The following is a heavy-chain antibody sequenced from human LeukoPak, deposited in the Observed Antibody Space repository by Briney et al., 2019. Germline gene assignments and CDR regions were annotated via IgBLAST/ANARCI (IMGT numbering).Heavy chain of an antibody. CDR2: ISNSGSSK. V-gene: IGHV3-48*03. CDR3: ERARVPGELNY. Sequence: PGGSLRLSCAASGFTFSSCEMNWVRQAPGKGLEWLSYISNSGSSKYYADSVRGRFTISRDNAENSLYLQMNSLRAEDTAVYYCERARVPGELNYWGQGTLVTVSS. J-gene: IGHJ4*02. D-gene: IGHD3-10*01. CDR1: GFTFSSCE.